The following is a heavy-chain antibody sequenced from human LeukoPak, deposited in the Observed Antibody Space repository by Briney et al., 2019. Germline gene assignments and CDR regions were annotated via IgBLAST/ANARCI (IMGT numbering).Heavy chain of an antibody. Sequence: GASVKVSCKASGYTFTSYDINWVRQATGQGLEWMGWMNPNGGNTGYAQKFQGRVTMTRNTSISTAYMELSSLRSEDTAVYYCATAFRSSLYSYYYMDVWGKGTTVTVSS. J-gene: IGHJ6*03. CDR1: GYTFTSYD. CDR3: ATAFRSSLYSYYYMDV. CDR2: MNPNGGNT. D-gene: IGHD6-13*01. V-gene: IGHV1-8*01.